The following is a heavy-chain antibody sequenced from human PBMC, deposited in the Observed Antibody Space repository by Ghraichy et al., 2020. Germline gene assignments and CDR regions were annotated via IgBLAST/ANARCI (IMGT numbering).Heavy chain of an antibody. CDR3: GRDGGPLRTTIFGILTAGAGER. V-gene: IGHV3-30-3*01. CDR2: ISSDGSSK. D-gene: IGHD3-3*01. Sequence: GGSLRLSCAASGFTFNNYALHWVRHAPGKGLEWVAVISSDGSSKYYADSVKGRLTISRDNARDTLYLLMNSRRPEDTAVYYCGRDGGPLRTTIFGILTAGAGERGGQGTRGT. CDR1: GFTFNNYA. J-gene: IGHJ3*01.